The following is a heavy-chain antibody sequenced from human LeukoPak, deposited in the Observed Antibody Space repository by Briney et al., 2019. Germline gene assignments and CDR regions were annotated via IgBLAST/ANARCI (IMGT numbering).Heavy chain of an antibody. J-gene: IGHJ6*02. CDR2: IKQDGSEK. CDR1: GFTFSSYW. Sequence: GGSLRLSCAASGFTFSSYWMSWVRQAPGKGLEWVANIKQDGSEKYYVDSVKGRFTISRDNAKNSLYLQMNSLRAEDTAVYYCARDDGITMVRGVPLDYCYGMDVWGQGTTVTVSS. CDR3: ARDDGITMVRGVPLDYCYGMDV. D-gene: IGHD3-10*01. V-gene: IGHV3-7*01.